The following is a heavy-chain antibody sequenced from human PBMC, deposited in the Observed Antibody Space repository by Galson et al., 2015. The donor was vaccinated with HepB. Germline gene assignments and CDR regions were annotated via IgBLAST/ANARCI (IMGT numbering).Heavy chain of an antibody. D-gene: IGHD6-19*01. CDR2: ISSSSSYI. CDR1: TFSSYS. Sequence: TFSSYSMNWVRQAPGKGLEWVSSISSSSSYIYYADSVKGRFTISRDNAKNSLYLQMNSLRAEDTAVYYCAGDRRTIAVAGYYYYGMDVWGQGTTVTVSS. J-gene: IGHJ6*02. V-gene: IGHV3-21*01. CDR3: AGDRRTIAVAGYYYYGMDV.